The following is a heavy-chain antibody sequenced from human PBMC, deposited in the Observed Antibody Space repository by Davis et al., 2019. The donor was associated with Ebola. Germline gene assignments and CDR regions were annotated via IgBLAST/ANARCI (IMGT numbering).Heavy chain of an antibody. CDR3: TTDEVVVVAATFHNWFDP. V-gene: IGHV3-15*01. CDR2: IKSKTDGGTT. Sequence: PGGSLRPSCPASGFTFSTAWMSWVRQAPGKGLEWVGRIKSKTDGGTTDYAAPVKGRFTISRDDSKNTLYLQMNSLKTEDTAVYYCTTDEVVVVAATFHNWFDPWGQGTLVTVSS. CDR1: GFTFSTAW. D-gene: IGHD2-15*01. J-gene: IGHJ5*02.